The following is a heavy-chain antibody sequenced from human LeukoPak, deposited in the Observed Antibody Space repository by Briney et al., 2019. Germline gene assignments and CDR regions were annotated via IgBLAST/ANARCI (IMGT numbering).Heavy chain of an antibody. V-gene: IGHV1-18*01. CDR2: ISAYNGNT. CDR3: ARESSSWYPSSFDY. D-gene: IGHD6-13*01. CDR1: GYTFTSYG. J-gene: IGHJ4*02. Sequence: ASVKVSCKASGYTFTSYGISWVRLAPGQGLEWVGWISAYNGNTNYAQKLQGRVTMTTDTSTSTAYMELRSLRSDDTAVYYCARESSSWYPSSFDYWGQGTLVTVSS.